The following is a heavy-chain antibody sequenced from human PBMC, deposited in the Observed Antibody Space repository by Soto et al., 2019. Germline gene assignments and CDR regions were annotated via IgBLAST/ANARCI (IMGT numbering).Heavy chain of an antibody. J-gene: IGHJ5*02. D-gene: IGHD2-2*01. CDR3: ARGSIVVPAAGGGPKNWFDP. V-gene: IGHV4-30-4*01. CDR2: IYYSGST. Sequence: SETLSLTCTVSGGSISSGDYYWSWIRQPPGKGLEWIGYIYYSGSTYYNPSLKSRVTISVDTSKNQFSLKLSSVTAADTAVYYCARGSIVVPAAGGGPKNWFDPWGQGTLVTVSS. CDR1: GGSISSGDYY.